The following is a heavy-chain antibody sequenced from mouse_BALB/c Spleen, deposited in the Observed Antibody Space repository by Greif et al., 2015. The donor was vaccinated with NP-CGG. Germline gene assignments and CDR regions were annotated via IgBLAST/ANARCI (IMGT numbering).Heavy chain of an antibody. CDR3: ARSITTVEGYFDV. J-gene: IGHJ1*01. D-gene: IGHD1-1*01. Sequence: VQLQQSGPGLAAPSQSLSITCTVSGISLTSYGVHWVRQPPGKGLEWLGVIWAGGSTNYNSALMSRLSISKDNSKSQVFLKMNSLQTDDTAMYYCARSITTVEGYFDVWGAGTTVTVSS. V-gene: IGHV2-9*02. CDR2: IWAGGST. CDR1: GISLTSYG.